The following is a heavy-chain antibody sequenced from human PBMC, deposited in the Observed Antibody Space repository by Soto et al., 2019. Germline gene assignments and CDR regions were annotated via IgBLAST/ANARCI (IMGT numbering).Heavy chain of an antibody. J-gene: IGHJ6*02. CDR2: IYPGDSDT. CDR3: ARHGAPYCSSTSCYNSYYGMDV. CDR1: GYSFTSYW. Sequence: PGESLKISCQGSGYSFTSYWIGWVRQMPGEGLEWMGIIYPGDSDTRYSPSFQGQVTISADKSISTAYLQWSSLKASDTAMYYCARHGAPYCSSTSCYNSYYGMDVWGQGTTVTVSS. D-gene: IGHD2-2*02. V-gene: IGHV5-51*01.